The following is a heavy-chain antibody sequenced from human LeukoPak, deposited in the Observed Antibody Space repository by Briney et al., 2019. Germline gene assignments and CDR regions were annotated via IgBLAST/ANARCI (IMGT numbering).Heavy chain of an antibody. CDR1: GYTFTSNA. J-gene: IGHJ5*02. V-gene: IGHV7-4-1*02. D-gene: IGHD2-15*01. CDR2: INTDSGNP. Sequence: GASVKDSCKASGYTFTSNALNWVRQSPGQGLEWMGWINTDSGNPTYAQGFTGRFVFSLDTSVSTAYLQINSLEAEDTAMYYCSRGIGYCSDYSRHLDPWGQGTLVTVSS. CDR3: SRGIGYCSDYSRHLDP.